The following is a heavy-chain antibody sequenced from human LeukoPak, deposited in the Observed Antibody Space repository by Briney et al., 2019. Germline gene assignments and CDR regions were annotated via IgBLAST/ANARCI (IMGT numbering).Heavy chain of an antibody. V-gene: IGHV3-74*01. J-gene: IGHJ4*01. CDR2: IFADGSTT. D-gene: IGHD2-21*02. Sequence: GGSLRLSCVASEFNFFSYGMQWVRQAPGKGLVWVSRIFADGSTTSYADSVKGRFTISRDNAENTLYLQMNSLRAEDTAVYYCARELPREVTLDYWGQGTLVTVSP. CDR1: EFNFFSYG. CDR3: ARELPREVTLDY.